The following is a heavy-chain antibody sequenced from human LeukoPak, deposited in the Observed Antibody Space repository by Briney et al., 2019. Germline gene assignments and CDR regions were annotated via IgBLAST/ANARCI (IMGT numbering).Heavy chain of an antibody. Sequence: SETLSLTCTVSGGSISSGSYYWSWIRQPAGKGLEWIGRIYTSGSTNYNPSLKSRVTISVDTSKNQFSLKLSSVTAADTAVYYCARIKCSTSCYKVSNAFDIWGQGTMVTVSS. D-gene: IGHD2-2*02. J-gene: IGHJ3*02. CDR2: IYTSGST. V-gene: IGHV4-61*02. CDR1: GGSISSGSYY. CDR3: ARIKCSTSCYKVSNAFDI.